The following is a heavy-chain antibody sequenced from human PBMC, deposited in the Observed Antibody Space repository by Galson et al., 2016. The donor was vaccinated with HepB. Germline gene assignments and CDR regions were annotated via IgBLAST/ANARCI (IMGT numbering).Heavy chain of an antibody. CDR2: IYHTGNT. Sequence: SETLSLTCTVSGGSISSNNYYWGWIRQPPGKGLEWIGSIYHTGNTYYNPSLKSRVTISVDTSKNQFSLKLSSVTAPDTAVYYCARTWYGDYYVFDIWGRGTRVTVSS. CDR1: GGSISSNNYY. D-gene: IGHD4-17*01. V-gene: IGHV4-39*01. CDR3: ARTWYGDYYVFDI. J-gene: IGHJ3*02.